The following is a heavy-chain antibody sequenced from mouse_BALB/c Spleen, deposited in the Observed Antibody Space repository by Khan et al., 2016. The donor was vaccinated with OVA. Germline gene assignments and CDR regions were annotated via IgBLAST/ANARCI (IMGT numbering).Heavy chain of an antibody. Sequence: VQLQESGAELARPGASVKMSCKASGYTFTSYTIHWIKLRPGQGLEWIGYINPSNGYTNYNQKFKDKATLTADKSSTTAYMQLSSLTSDDSAVYNSVRDGAYYRNDGWFAYWGQGTLVTVSA. CDR2: INPSNGYT. V-gene: IGHV1-4*01. CDR3: VRDGAYYRNDGWFAY. CDR1: GYTFTSYT. D-gene: IGHD2-14*01. J-gene: IGHJ3*01.